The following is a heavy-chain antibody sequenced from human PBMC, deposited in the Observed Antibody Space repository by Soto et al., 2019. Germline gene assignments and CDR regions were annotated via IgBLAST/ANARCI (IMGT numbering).Heavy chain of an antibody. CDR2: ISAYNCNT. CDR3: ARMVVAQAIMAYNWFDP. J-gene: IGHJ5*02. CDR1: GYTFTSYG. Sequence: QVQLVQSGAEVKKPGASVKVSCKASGYTFTSYGISWVRQAPGQGLEWMGWISAYNCNTNNEQKLQGRVTMTTDTSTSTAYMELSSLRSDDTAVYYCARMVVAQAIMAYNWFDPWGQGTLVTVSS. V-gene: IGHV1-18*01. D-gene: IGHD2-15*01.